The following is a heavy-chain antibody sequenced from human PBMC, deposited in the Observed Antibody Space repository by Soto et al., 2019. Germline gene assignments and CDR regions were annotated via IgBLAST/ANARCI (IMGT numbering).Heavy chain of an antibody. CDR3: AREGSRPYYYYCMEV. Sequence: QVQLVQSGAEVKKPGASVKVSCKASGYSFTTYGIAWVRQAPGQGLVWMGWISTYNGDTDYAQNLQGRVTMTTDTSTTRACVELRSLRSDDTAVYYCAREGSRPYYYYCMEVWGRGTTVSVSS. J-gene: IGHJ6*02. D-gene: IGHD2-15*01. V-gene: IGHV1-18*01. CDR2: ISTYNGDT. CDR1: GYSFTTYG.